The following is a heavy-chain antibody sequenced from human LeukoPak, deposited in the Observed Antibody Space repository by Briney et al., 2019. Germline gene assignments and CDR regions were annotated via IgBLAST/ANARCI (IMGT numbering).Heavy chain of an antibody. V-gene: IGHV3-48*03. CDR3: ARAEYSMDTEYFQH. CDR1: GFTFSSYE. Sequence: PGVSLRLSCAASGFTFSSYEMHWVRQAPGKGLEWVSCISNSGTTIFYADSVKGRFTISRDNAKSSLSLQMNSLRAEDTAVYYFARAEYSMDTEYFQHWGEGTPVTVSS. J-gene: IGHJ1*01. D-gene: IGHD5-18*01. CDR2: ISNSGTTI.